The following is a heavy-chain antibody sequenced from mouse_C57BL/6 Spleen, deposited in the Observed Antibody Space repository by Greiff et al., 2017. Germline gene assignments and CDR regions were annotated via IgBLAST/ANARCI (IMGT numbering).Heavy chain of an antibody. CDR1: GYTFTSYW. V-gene: IGHV1-64*01. Sequence: QVQLQQPGAELVKPGASVKLSCKASGYTFTSYWMHWVKQRPGQGLEWIGMIHPNSGSTNYNEKFKSKATLTVDKSSSTAYMQLSSLTSEDAAVYYCASRDYYGTFAYWGQGTLVTVSA. CDR2: IHPNSGST. J-gene: IGHJ3*01. CDR3: ASRDYYGTFAY. D-gene: IGHD1-1*01.